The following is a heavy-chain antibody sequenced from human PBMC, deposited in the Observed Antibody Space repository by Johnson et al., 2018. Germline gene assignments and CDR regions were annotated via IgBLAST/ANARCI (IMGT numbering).Heavy chain of an antibody. J-gene: IGHJ6*03. V-gene: IGHV3-43*01. CDR3: ARGDFPKSDFFYNYYYMGV. Sequence: EVQLVESGGLVVQPGGSLRLSCVTSGFTFGEYAMHWVRQAPGKGLEWVSLVSWDGSTTYYADSVQGRFTISRDNSKNSLYLQMNGRRTEDTALYYCARGDFPKSDFFYNYYYMGVWGKGTTVTVSS. D-gene: IGHD2/OR15-2a*01. CDR2: VSWDGSTT. CDR1: GFTFGEYA.